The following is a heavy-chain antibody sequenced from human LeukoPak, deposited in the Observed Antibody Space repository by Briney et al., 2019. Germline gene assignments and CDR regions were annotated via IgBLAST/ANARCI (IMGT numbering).Heavy chain of an antibody. CDR3: ARDFGTTGWHTFDY. Sequence: SQTLSLTCVVSGDSVSSKNGAWNWIGQSPSRGLEWLGRTYYRSKWYNDYAESMEGRMTISQDTSKNQYSLHLNSVTPDDTAVYYCARDFGTTGWHTFDYWGQGTLVTVSS. CDR2: TYYRSKWYN. CDR1: GDSVSSKNGA. D-gene: IGHD6-19*01. V-gene: IGHV6-1*01. J-gene: IGHJ4*02.